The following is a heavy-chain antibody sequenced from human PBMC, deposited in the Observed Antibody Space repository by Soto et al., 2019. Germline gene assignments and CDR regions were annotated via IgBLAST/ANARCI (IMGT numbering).Heavy chain of an antibody. D-gene: IGHD4-4*01. V-gene: IGHV3-23*01. CDR3: AKVRSNYYYYYGMDV. Sequence: EVQLLESGGGLVQPGGSLRISCAASDSTFSSYAINWVRQAPGKGLDWVSAISGSGDTTYYADSVKGRFTISRDNSKNTLFLQMNSLRAEDTAVYYCAKVRSNYYYYYGMDVWGQGTTVTVSS. CDR1: DSTFSSYA. J-gene: IGHJ6*02. CDR2: ISGSGDTT.